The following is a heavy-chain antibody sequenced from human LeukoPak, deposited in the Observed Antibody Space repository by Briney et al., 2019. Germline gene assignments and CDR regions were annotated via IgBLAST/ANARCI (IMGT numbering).Heavy chain of an antibody. D-gene: IGHD5-18*01. CDR2: IYYSGST. CDR3: ASTDSYGYAYYFDY. CDR1: GGSISSYY. V-gene: IGHV4-59*08. Sequence: SETLSLTCTVSGGSISSYYWSWIRQPPGKGLEWIGYIYYSGSTNYNPSLKSRVTISVDTSKNQFSLKLSSVTAADTAVYYCASTDSYGYAYYFDYWGQGTLVTVSS. J-gene: IGHJ4*02.